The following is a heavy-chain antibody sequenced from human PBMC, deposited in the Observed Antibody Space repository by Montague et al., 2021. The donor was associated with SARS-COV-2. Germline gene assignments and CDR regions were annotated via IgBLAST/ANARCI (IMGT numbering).Heavy chain of an antibody. CDR1: GGSIGSSSYY. D-gene: IGHD2-15*01. CDR2: IYYSGST. CDR3: ARQHAGYCSGGSCYWGAYFDX. J-gene: IGHJ4*02. Sequence: SETLSLTCTVSGGSIGSSSYYWGWIRQPPGKELEWIGSIYYSGSTYYNPSLKSRVTISVDTSKNQFSLKLSSVTAADTAVYYCARQHAGYCSGGSCYWGAYFDXWGQGTLVTVSS. V-gene: IGHV4-39*01.